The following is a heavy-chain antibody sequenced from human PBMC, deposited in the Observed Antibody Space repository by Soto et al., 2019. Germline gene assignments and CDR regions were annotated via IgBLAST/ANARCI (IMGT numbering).Heavy chain of an antibody. CDR1: GGSLSSYY. CDR2: VYYSGNT. Sequence: SETLSLTCTVSGGSLSSYYWTWIRQPPGKGLEWIGYVYYSGNTNYNPSLKSRVTMSVDTSKNQFSLKLSSVTAVDTAVYYCARKNGVLDAFDIWGQGTMVTVSS. V-gene: IGHV4-59*12. J-gene: IGHJ3*02. D-gene: IGHD4-17*01. CDR3: ARKNGVLDAFDI.